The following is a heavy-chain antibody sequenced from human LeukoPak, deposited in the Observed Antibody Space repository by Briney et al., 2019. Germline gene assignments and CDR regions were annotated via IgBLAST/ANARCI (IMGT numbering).Heavy chain of an antibody. D-gene: IGHD4-23*01. Sequence: GSLRLSCAASGFTVSSNYMSWVRQAPGKGLEWVSVIYSGGSTYYADSVKGRFTISRDNSKNTLYLQMNSLRAEDTAVYYRARTLRWSLFDYWGQGTLVTVSS. CDR2: IYSGGST. J-gene: IGHJ4*02. CDR3: ARTLRWSLFDY. V-gene: IGHV3-53*01. CDR1: GFTVSSNY.